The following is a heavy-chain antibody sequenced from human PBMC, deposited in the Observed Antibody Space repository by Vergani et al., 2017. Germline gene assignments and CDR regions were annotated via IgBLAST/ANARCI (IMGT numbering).Heavy chain of an antibody. D-gene: IGHD4-17*01. V-gene: IGHV1-69*04. Sequence: QVQLVQSGAEVKKPGASVKVSCKASGYTFTSYGISWVRQAPGQGLEWMGRIIPILGIANYAQKFQGRVTITADKSTSTAYMELSSLRSEDTAVYYCARSYGDHGGVDYWGQGTLVTVSS. CDR2: IIPILGIA. CDR3: ARSYGDHGGVDY. J-gene: IGHJ4*02. CDR1: GYTFTSYG.